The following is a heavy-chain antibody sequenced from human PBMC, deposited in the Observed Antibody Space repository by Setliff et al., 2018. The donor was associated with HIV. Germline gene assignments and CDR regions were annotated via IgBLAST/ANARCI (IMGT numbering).Heavy chain of an antibody. V-gene: IGHV4-61*02. CDR2: IYISGSA. J-gene: IGHJ5*02. CDR3: ARGRTQWPNYNYSDP. CDR1: GDSINSGSYH. Sequence: SETLSLTCTVSGDSINSGSYHWNWIRQPAGKGLEWIGRIYISGSANYNPSLKSRVTISVDTSKSQFSLKLSSLTAADTAVYYCARGRTQWPNYNYSDPWGLGTLVTVSS. D-gene: IGHD6-19*01.